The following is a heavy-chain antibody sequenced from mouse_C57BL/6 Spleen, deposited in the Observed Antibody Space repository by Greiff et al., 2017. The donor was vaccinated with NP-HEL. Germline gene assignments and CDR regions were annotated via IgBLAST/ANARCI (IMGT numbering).Heavy chain of an antibody. CDR3: ARETGTWDYAMDY. CDR2: ISSGSSTI. CDR1: GFTFSDYG. J-gene: IGHJ4*01. V-gene: IGHV5-17*01. D-gene: IGHD4-1*01. Sequence: EVKLMESGGGLVKPGGSLKLSCAASGFTFSDYGMHWVRQAAEKGLEWVAYISSGSSTIYYADTVKGRFTISRDNAKNTLFLQMTSLRSEDTAMYYCARETGTWDYAMDYWGQGTSVTVSS.